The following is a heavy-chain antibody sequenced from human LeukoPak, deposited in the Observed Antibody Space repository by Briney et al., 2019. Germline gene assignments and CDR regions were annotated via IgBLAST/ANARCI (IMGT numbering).Heavy chain of an antibody. CDR2: INPSGGSA. CDR1: GYTFTSYY. Sequence: ASVKVSCKASGYTFTSYYMHWVRQAPGQGLEWMGIINPSGGSASYAQKLQGRVTMTRDMSKSTVYMEMSSLRSEDTAVYYCARARRDRYNWGLLEKDAFDMWGQGTMVTVSS. J-gene: IGHJ3*02. D-gene: IGHD5-24*01. V-gene: IGHV1-46*04. CDR3: ARARRDRYNWGLLEKDAFDM.